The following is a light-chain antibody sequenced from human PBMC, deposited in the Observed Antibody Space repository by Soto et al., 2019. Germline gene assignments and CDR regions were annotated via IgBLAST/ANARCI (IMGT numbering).Light chain of an antibody. J-gene: IGKJ5*01. CDR1: QSISGNY. CDR2: GTY. Sequence: EVVLTQSPGTLSLSPGERVTLSCRASQSISGNYLAWYQHKPGQAPRLLISGTYTRATGIPDRFSGRGSGTDFTLTISSLEPEDSAVYYCQQRNIWPPVTFGHGTRLEIK. V-gene: IGKV3D-20*02. CDR3: QQRNIWPPVT.